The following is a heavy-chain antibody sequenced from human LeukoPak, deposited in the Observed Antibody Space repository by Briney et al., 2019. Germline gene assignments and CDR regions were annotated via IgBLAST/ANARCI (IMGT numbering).Heavy chain of an antibody. V-gene: IGHV3-7*01. J-gene: IGHJ6*03. CDR3: ARAPLIAYYYYMDV. Sequence: GGSLRLSCAASGFTFSSYWMSWVRQAPGKGLEWVANIKQDGSEKYYVDSVKGRFTISRDNAKNSLYLQMNSLRAEDTAVYYCARAPLIAYYYYMDVWGKGTTVTISS. CDR1: GFTFSSYW. D-gene: IGHD2-15*01. CDR2: IKQDGSEK.